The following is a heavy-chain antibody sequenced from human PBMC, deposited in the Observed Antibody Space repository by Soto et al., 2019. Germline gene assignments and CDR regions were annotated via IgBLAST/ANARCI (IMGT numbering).Heavy chain of an antibody. CDR1: GGSFSGYY. Sequence: SETLSLTCAVYGGSFSGYYWTWIRQPPGTGLEWIGEINHSGSTNYNPSLKSRVTISVDTSKNQFSLKLTSVTAADTAVYYCARRVSGSYFHYWGQGTLVTVSS. D-gene: IGHD1-26*01. J-gene: IGHJ4*02. CDR3: ARRVSGSYFHY. CDR2: INHSGST. V-gene: IGHV4-34*01.